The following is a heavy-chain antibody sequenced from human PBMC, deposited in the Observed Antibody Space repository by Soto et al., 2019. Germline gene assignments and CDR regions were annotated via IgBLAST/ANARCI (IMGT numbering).Heavy chain of an antibody. CDR3: ARETGYSGYALIDY. D-gene: IGHD5-12*01. CDR2: IYYSGST. V-gene: IGHV4-59*01. Sequence: SETLSLTCTVSGGSISSYYWSWIRQPPGKGLEWIGYIYYSGSTNYNPSLKSRVTISVDTSKNQFSLKLSSVTAADTAVYYCARETGYSGYALIDYWGQRTLVTVSS. CDR1: GGSISSYY. J-gene: IGHJ4*02.